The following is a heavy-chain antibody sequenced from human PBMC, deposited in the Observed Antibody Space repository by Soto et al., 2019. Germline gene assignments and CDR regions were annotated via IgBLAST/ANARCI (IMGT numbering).Heavy chain of an antibody. J-gene: IGHJ4*02. CDR2: IKQDGSEK. D-gene: IGHD1-1*01. CDR3: ARVPNTGTTSY. CDR1: GFTFSGYG. Sequence: GGSLRLSCAASGFTFSGYGMSWVRQAPGKGLEWVANIKQDGSEKYYVDSVKGRFTISRDNAKNSLYLQMNSLRAEDTAVYYCARVPNTGTTSYWGQGTLVTVSS. V-gene: IGHV3-7*01.